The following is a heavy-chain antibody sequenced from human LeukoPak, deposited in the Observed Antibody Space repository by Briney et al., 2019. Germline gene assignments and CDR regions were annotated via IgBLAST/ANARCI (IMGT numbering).Heavy chain of an antibody. V-gene: IGHV3-21*01. D-gene: IGHD1-26*01. CDR1: GFTFSSYS. CDR2: ISSSSSYI. Sequence: PGGSLRLSCAASGFTFSSYSMKWVRQAPGKGLEWVSSISSSSSYIYYADSVKGRFTISRDNAKNSLYLQMNSLRAEDTAVYYCASGALERYSGSYTAYWGQGTLVTVSS. J-gene: IGHJ4*02. CDR3: ASGALERYSGSYTAY.